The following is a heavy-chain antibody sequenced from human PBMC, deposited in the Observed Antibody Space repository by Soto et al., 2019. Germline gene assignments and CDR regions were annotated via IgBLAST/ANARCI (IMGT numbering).Heavy chain of an antibody. V-gene: IGHV1-3*01. CDR2: INAGNGNT. Sequence: GASVKVSCKASGYTFTSYAMHWVRQAPGQRLEWMGWINAGNGNTKYSQKFQGRVTITRDTSASTAYMELSSLRSEDTAVYYCARDSEDSRGYYGYFDYWGQATLVTVSS. CDR1: GYTFTSYA. D-gene: IGHD3-22*01. J-gene: IGHJ4*02. CDR3: ARDSEDSRGYYGYFDY.